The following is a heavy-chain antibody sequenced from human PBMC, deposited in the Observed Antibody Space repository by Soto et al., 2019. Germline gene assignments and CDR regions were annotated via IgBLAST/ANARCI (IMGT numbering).Heavy chain of an antibody. Sequence: GGSLRLSCAASGFTFSTYEFNWVRQAPGRGLEWISYISVSGNIIKYADSMKGRFTISRDNAENSLHLHMSSLRVDDTAVYFCVRDTMRASAAASLDYWGQGTQVTVSS. CDR1: GFTFSTYE. V-gene: IGHV3-48*03. CDR3: VRDTMRASAAASLDY. D-gene: IGHD6-13*01. J-gene: IGHJ4*02. CDR2: ISVSGNII.